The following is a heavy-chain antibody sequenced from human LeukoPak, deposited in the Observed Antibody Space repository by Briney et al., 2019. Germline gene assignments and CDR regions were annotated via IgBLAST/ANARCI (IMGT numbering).Heavy chain of an antibody. Sequence: GGSLRLSCAASGFTFSSYAMSWVRQAPGKGLEWVSAISGSGGSTYYADSVKGRFTISRDNSKNTLYLQMNSLRAEDTAVYYCAKSAPYYDFWSGHIGDYYYYMDVWGKGTTVTVSS. V-gene: IGHV3-23*01. D-gene: IGHD3-3*01. CDR3: AKSAPYYDFWSGHIGDYYYYMDV. CDR1: GFTFSSYA. CDR2: ISGSGGST. J-gene: IGHJ6*03.